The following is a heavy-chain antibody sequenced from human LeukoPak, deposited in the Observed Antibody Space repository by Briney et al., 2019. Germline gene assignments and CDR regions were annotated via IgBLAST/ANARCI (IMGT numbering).Heavy chain of an antibody. J-gene: IGHJ3*02. D-gene: IGHD1-14*01. V-gene: IGHV3-74*01. Sequence: GGSLRLSCAASGFTFTNYCMHWVRQVPGKGLEWVSRIKTDGFDTDYADSVKGRFIISRDNAQNTLFLQMHSLRAEDTAVYFCARDRVKLTYDAFDIWGQGTMVTVSS. CDR3: ARDRVKLTYDAFDI. CDR1: GFTFTNYC. CDR2: IKTDGFDT.